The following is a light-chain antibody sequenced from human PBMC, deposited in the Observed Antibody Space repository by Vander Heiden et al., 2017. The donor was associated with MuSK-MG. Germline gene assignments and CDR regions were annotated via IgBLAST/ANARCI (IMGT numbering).Light chain of an antibody. Sequence: QSVLTQPPSVSGAPGQRVTISCTGRSSNIGAGYDVHWYQQLPGTAPKLLIYVNSNRPSGVPDRFSGSTSGTSASLAITGLQAEEEADYYCQSYDSSLSGPYVFGTGTKVTVL. CDR2: VNS. CDR1: SSNIGAGYD. CDR3: QSYDSSLSGPYV. J-gene: IGLJ1*01. V-gene: IGLV1-40*01.